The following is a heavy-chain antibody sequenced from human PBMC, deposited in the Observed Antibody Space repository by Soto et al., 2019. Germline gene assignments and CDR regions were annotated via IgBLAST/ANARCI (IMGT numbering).Heavy chain of an antibody. CDR3: VRDTAYCSGGTCYSSHGMDV. V-gene: IGHV3-30-3*01. CDR1: GFTFINGA. CDR2: ISYDGSNK. J-gene: IGHJ6*02. D-gene: IGHD2-15*01. Sequence: GGSLRLSCSSCGFTFINGAIQWFRQAAGKWLEGVAVISYDGSNKYYADSVKGRFTISRDNSKNTLYLEMNSLRVEDTAVYHCVRDTAYCSGGTCYSSHGMDVWGQGTTVTVSS.